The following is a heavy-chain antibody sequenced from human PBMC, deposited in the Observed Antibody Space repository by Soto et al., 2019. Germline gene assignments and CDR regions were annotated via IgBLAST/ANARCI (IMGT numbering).Heavy chain of an antibody. CDR3: ARDHPHSYGVYYFDY. Sequence: PSETLSLTCAVSGCSISSGGYSWSWIRQSPGKGLEWIGYIYSSGSTHYNPSLQNRVTISIDTSKNQVSLKVNSVTAADTAVYYCARDHPHSYGVYYFDYWGQGTPVTVSS. J-gene: IGHJ4*02. V-gene: IGHV4-61*08. D-gene: IGHD5-18*01. CDR2: IYSSGST. CDR1: GCSISSGGYS.